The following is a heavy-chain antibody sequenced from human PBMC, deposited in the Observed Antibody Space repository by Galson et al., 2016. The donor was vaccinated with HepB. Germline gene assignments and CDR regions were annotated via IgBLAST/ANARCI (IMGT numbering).Heavy chain of an antibody. V-gene: IGHV3-7*01. Sequence: SLRLSCAASGFLFSKSWMNWVRQAPGKGLEWVANISPDGSLNRCVDSVRGRCSVSRDNARNSVYLEMDTLRTEDTGLYYCAAWFGGRNSWGQGTLVAVSS. CDR3: AAWFGGRNS. CDR2: ISPDGSLN. D-gene: IGHD3-10*01. CDR1: GFLFSKSW. J-gene: IGHJ4*02.